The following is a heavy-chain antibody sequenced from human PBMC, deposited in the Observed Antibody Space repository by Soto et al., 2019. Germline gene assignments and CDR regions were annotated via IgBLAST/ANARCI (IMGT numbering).Heavy chain of an antibody. CDR2: IYYTGST. V-gene: IGHV4-59*11. Sequence: QVHLQESGPGLVKPSETLSLTCTVSGGSINNHYWSWIRQPPGKGLEWIGYIYYTGSTNYNPSRESRVTMSEDTSKNRVSLSLTSLTAADTAIYYCARANWYSEYWGQGTLVTVSS. J-gene: IGHJ4*02. CDR1: GGSINNHY. CDR3: ARANWYSEY. D-gene: IGHD7-27*01.